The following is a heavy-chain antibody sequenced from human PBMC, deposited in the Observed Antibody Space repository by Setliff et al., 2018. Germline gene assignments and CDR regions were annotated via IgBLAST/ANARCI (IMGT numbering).Heavy chain of an antibody. J-gene: IGHJ4*02. Sequence: GASVKVSCKASGYTFTNHYMHWVRQAPGQGLEWMGMINPGGGSTTYAQKFQGRVTMTRDTSTSTVYMELSSLRTEDTAVYYCARGYHDSYARHYVVGDYWGQGTPVTVSS. V-gene: IGHV1-46*01. CDR2: INPGGGST. D-gene: IGHD3-22*01. CDR3: ARGYHDSYARHYVVGDY. CDR1: GYTFTNHY.